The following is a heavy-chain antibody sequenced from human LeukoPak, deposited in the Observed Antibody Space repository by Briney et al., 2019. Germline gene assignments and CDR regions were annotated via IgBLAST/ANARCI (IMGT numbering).Heavy chain of an antibody. V-gene: IGHV3-30*18. CDR3: AKDTLYSYGQDY. J-gene: IGHJ4*02. Sequence: GGSLRLSCAASGLTFSNYGMHWVRQAPGKGLEWVAVISYDGSNKYYADSVKGRFTISRDNSKNTLYLQMNSLRAEDTAVYYCAKDTLYSYGQDYWGQGTLVTVSS. D-gene: IGHD5-18*01. CDR2: ISYDGSNK. CDR1: GLTFSNYG.